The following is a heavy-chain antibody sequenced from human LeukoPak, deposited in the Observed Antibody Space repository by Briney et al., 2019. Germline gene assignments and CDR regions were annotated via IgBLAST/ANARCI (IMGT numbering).Heavy chain of an antibody. CDR3: ARLVDFRFATGWFPHYFDY. J-gene: IGHJ4*02. CDR2: VFYTGTT. V-gene: IGHV4-59*08. D-gene: IGHD6-19*01. CDR1: GASMTTYY. Sequence: PSETLSLTCSVSGASMTTYYWSWIRQPPGKGLEWIGYVFYTGTTNYNPSLRSRVTISVDTSKKEISLKLRSVTAEDTAVYFCARLVDFRFATGWFPHYFDYWGQGTLVTVSS.